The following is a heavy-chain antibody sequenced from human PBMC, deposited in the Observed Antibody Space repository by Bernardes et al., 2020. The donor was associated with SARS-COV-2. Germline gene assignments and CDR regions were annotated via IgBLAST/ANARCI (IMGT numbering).Heavy chain of an antibody. J-gene: IGHJ5*02. CDR3: ATVVGYSYGGGWFDP. D-gene: IGHD5-18*01. Sequence: AGVKVSCKASGYSFTSYGISWVRQAPGQGLEWMGWISADKGNTNYAQNLQGRVTMTTDTSTNTAYMELRSLRSDDTAVYYCATVVGYSYGGGWFDPWGQGTLVTDSS. V-gene: IGHV1-18*01. CDR2: ISADKGNT. CDR1: GYSFTSYG.